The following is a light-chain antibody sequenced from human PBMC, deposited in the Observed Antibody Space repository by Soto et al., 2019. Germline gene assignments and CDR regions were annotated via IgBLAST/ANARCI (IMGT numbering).Light chain of an antibody. CDR3: TSYTSSITDV. CDR2: DVT. Sequence: QSVLTQPASVSGSPGQSITISCTGTSSDVGGYNFVSWYQHHPGKAPKLIIYDVTNRPSGISNRFSGPKSGDTASLTISGLQAEDEADYYCTSYTSSITDVFGTGTKVTVL. V-gene: IGLV2-14*03. CDR1: SSDVGGYNF. J-gene: IGLJ1*01.